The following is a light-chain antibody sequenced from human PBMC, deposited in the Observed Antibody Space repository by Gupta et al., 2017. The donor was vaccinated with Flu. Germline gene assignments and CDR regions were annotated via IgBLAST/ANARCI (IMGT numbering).Light chain of an antibody. CDR1: QSLNIY. Sequence: EIVLTQSPATLSLSPGDRAILSCRASQSLNIYLAWYQQKPGQPPRLLMFDASKRAAGIPDRFRGSGSGTDFTLTISTLEPEDFAVYYCQQRSGLPMYTFGQGTKLE. CDR3: QQRSGLPMYT. CDR2: DAS. J-gene: IGKJ2*01. V-gene: IGKV3-11*01.